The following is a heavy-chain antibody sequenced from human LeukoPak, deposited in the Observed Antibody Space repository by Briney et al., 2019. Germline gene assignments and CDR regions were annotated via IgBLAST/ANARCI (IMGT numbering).Heavy chain of an antibody. J-gene: IGHJ4*02. CDR2: IRQDGSAK. D-gene: IGHD3-22*01. Sequence: PGGSLRLSCAASGFTFSNHWMSWVRQPPGKGLEWVANIRQDGSAKYYGDSVEGRLTISRDNAKNSLYLQMNSLRAEDTAVYYCARIGSRGSTWDYWGQGTLVTVS. V-gene: IGHV3-7*01. CDR1: GFTFSNHW. CDR3: ARIGSRGSTWDY.